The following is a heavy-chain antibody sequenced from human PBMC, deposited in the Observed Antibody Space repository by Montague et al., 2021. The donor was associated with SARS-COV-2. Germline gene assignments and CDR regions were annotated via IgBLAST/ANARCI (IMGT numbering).Heavy chain of an antibody. V-gene: IGHV1-24*01. CDR1: GYSLTELP. CDR2: VDPEDGKT. Sequence: SVKVSCKVSGYSLTELPMHWARQAPGKGLEWMGGVDPEDGKTIYAQNFQGRLTIADDTSADTAYMELSSLRSDDTAVYYCATSAAWGSTGRFDFWGQGTLVTVSS. CDR3: ATSAAWGSTGRFDF. D-gene: IGHD7-27*01. J-gene: IGHJ4*02.